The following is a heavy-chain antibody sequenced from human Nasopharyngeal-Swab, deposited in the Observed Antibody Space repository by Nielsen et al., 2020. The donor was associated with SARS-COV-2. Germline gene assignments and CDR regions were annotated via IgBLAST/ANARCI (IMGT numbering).Heavy chain of an antibody. CDR3: TRDIGGKYGY. CDR1: GFTLSTYW. CDR2: ISPEGDVI. Sequence: GESLKIFCAASGFTLSTYWMHWVRQGPGKGLVWVARISPEGDVIDHADSVRGRLTISRDNARNTLYLQMNSLRGEDTAVYYCTRDIGGKYGYWGQGNLVTVSS. J-gene: IGHJ4*02. V-gene: IGHV3-74*01. D-gene: IGHD4-23*01.